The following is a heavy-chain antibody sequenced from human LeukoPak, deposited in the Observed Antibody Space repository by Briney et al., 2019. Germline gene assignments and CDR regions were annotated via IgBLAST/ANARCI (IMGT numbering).Heavy chain of an antibody. V-gene: IGHV4-59*01. CDR3: ARGDSGWSRGVFDY. D-gene: IGHD6-19*01. J-gene: IGHJ4*02. CDR1: GGSISSYY. Sequence: SGTLSLTCTVSGGSISSYYWSWLRQPPGKGLEWIGYIYYSGSTNYNPSLKSRVTISVDTSKNQFSLKLSSVTAADTAVYYCARGDSGWSRGVFDYWGQGTLVTVSS. CDR2: IYYSGST.